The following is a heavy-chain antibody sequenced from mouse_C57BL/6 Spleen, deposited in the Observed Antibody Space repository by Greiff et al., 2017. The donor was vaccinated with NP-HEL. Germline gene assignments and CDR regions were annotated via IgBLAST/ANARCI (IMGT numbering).Heavy chain of an antibody. D-gene: IGHD2-2*01. CDR3: ARYGYDPMDY. CDR2: ISPGDGDT. J-gene: IGHJ4*01. CDR1: GYAFSSSW. Sequence: QVQLQQSGPELVKPGASVKISCKASGYAFSSSWMNWVKQRPGKGLEWIGRISPGDGDTNYNGKFKGKATLTADKSSSTAYMQLSSLTSDDAAVYFCARYGYDPMDYWGQGTSVTVSS. V-gene: IGHV1-82*01.